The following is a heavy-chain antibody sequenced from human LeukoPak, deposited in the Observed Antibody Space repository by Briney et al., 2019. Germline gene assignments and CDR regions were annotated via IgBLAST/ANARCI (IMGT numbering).Heavy chain of an antibody. J-gene: IGHJ4*02. V-gene: IGHV3-13*01. CDR3: AKAATVRRVITTDLYYFDY. Sequence: GGSLRLSCAASGFSFSNNDMHWVRQFSGKGLEWVSGLGVAGDRYYPVSVKGRFTISRDNSKNTLYLQMNNLRAEDTAGYYCAKAATVRRVITTDLYYFDYWGQGTLVTVSS. D-gene: IGHD3-10*01. CDR1: GFSFSNND. CDR2: LGVAGDR.